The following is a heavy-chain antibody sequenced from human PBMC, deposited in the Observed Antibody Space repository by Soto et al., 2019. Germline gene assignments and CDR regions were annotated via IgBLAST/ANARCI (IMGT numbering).Heavy chain of an antibody. J-gene: IGHJ3*02. CDR2: IYPGDSDT. CDR1: GYSFTCYW. D-gene: IGHD5-12*01. CDR3: ARQWRWLQLNAFDI. Sequence: GESLKIPCKGSGYSFTCYWIGWVRQMPGKGLEWMGIIYPGDSDTRYSPSFQGQVPISADKSISTAYLQWSSLKASDTAMYYCARQWRWLQLNAFDIWGQGTMVTVSS. V-gene: IGHV5-51*01.